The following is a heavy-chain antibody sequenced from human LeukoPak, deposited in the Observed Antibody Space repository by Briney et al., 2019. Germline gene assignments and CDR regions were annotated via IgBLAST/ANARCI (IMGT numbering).Heavy chain of an antibody. CDR3: ARRAGEYSHPYDY. V-gene: IGHV4-39*07. D-gene: IGHD4-17*01. Sequence: PSETLSLTCTVSGGSISSSSYYWGWIRQPPGKGLEWIGSIYYSGSTYNNPSLKSRVTISVDTSKNQFSLKLSSVTAADTAVYYCARRAGEYSHPYDYWGQGTLVTVSS. CDR1: GGSISSSSYY. CDR2: IYYSGST. J-gene: IGHJ4*02.